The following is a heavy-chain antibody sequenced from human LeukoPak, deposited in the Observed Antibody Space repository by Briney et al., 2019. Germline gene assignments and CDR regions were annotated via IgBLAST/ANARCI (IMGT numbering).Heavy chain of an antibody. V-gene: IGHV1-46*01. CDR2: INPSGGTI. D-gene: IGHD6-6*01. CDR1: GYTFTSHY. J-gene: IGHJ4*02. Sequence: ASVKVFCKASGYTFTSHYMHWVRQAPGQGLEWMGIINPSGGTISYTQKFQGRVTMTRDTSTSTVYMELSSLRSEDTAVYFCARAEREYSSSSGVWGQGTLVTVSS. CDR3: ARAEREYSSSSGV.